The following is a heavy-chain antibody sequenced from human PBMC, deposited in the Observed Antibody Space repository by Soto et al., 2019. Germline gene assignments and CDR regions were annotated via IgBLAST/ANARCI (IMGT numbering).Heavy chain of an antibody. D-gene: IGHD2-2*01. CDR1: GFTFDDYA. CDR3: AKGVGYCISTSCYGFDY. J-gene: IGHJ4*02. Sequence: EVQLVESGGGLVQPGRYLRLSCVASGFTFDDYAMHWVRQAPGKGLEWVSGISWNSGSIGYADSVKGRFTISRDNAKNSLYLQMNSLRAEDTALYYCAKGVGYCISTSCYGFDYWGQGTLVTVSS. V-gene: IGHV3-9*01. CDR2: ISWNSGSI.